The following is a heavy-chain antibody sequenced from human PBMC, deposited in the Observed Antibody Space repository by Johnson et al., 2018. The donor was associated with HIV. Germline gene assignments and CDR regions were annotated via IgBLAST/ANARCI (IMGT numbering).Heavy chain of an antibody. D-gene: IGHD3-10*01. CDR1: GFRLSDYY. V-gene: IGHV3-11*04. Sequence: QVQLMESGGGLATTGGSLRLSCAGSGFRLSDYYMNWIRQAPGKGLEWVSFIGKDADKVYYLDSVKGRFTISRDNAKNSLYLQMDPLRAEDTAIYYCVRADGWGGYYGSVTLNSFDMWGQGTMLTVSS. CDR3: VRADGWGGYYGSVTLNSFDM. J-gene: IGHJ3*02. CDR2: IGKDADKV.